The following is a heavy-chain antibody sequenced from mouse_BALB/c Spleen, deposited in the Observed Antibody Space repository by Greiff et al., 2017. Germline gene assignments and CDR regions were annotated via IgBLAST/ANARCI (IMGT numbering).Heavy chain of an antibody. CDR2: IDPSDSET. J-gene: IGHJ3*01. V-gene: IGHV1-61*01. CDR3: ARRSYGYDKAWFAY. D-gene: IGHD2-2*01. Sequence: QVQLKQPGAELVRPGASVKLSCKASGYTFTSYWMNWVKQRPGQGLEWIGMIDPSDSETHYNQMFKDKATLTVDKSSSTAYMQLSSLTSEDSAVYYWARRSYGYDKAWFAYWGQGTLVTVSA. CDR1: GYTFTSYW.